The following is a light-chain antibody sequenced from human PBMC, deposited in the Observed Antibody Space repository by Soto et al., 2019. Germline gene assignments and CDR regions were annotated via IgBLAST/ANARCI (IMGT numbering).Light chain of an antibody. CDR3: QQYNSFAWT. J-gene: IGKJ1*01. Sequence: DIQMAQSPSTLAASLGDRVTITCRASQSISSWLAWYQQKPGKAPKLLIYDASSLESGVPSRFSGSGSGTEFTLTISSLQPDDFGTYYCQQYNSFAWTFGQGTKVDIK. V-gene: IGKV1-5*01. CDR2: DAS. CDR1: QSISSW.